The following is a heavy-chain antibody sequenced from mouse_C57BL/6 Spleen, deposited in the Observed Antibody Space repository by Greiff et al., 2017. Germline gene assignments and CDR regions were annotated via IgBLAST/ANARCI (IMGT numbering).Heavy chain of an antibody. V-gene: IGHV1-9*01. J-gene: IGHJ2*01. CDR3: ARSDGCYVGY. D-gene: IGHD1-1*02. CDR2: FLPGSGST. CDR1: GYTFTGYW. Sequence: VQLQQSGAELMKPGASVKLSCKATGYTFTGYWIEWVKQRPGHGLEWIGEFLPGSGSTYYNEKFKGKATFTADTSSSTAYMHLSSLTSEDSAIYYCARSDGCYVGYWGQGTTLTVSS.